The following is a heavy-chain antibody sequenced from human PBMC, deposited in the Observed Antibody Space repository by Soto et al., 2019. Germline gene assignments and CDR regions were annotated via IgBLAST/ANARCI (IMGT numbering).Heavy chain of an antibody. CDR3: ARHGGYYFDY. CDR2: LYQGLSI. V-gene: IGHV4-61*08. CDR1: GGSISSGGYY. J-gene: IGHJ4*02. Sequence: SETLSLTCTVSGGSISSGGYYWSWIRQPPGKGLEWIGELYQGLSIVYNPSLESRVTISGDSSKNQFSLKLRSVTAADTAIYYCARHGGYYFDYWGQGTLVTVSS.